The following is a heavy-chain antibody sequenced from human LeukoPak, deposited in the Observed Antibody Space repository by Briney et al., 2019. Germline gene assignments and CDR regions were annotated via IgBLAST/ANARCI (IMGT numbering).Heavy chain of an antibody. J-gene: IGHJ4*02. Sequence: GGSLRLSCAASGFTFSTRAMSWVRQAPARGLEWVSSITGGGDTFYADSVGGRCTLSRDDSRNTVYLQLNNLSVDDTAVYYCAKANWVSNADAVWWGQGTLVTVSS. CDR1: GFTFSTRA. CDR2: ITGGGDT. V-gene: IGHV3-23*01. CDR3: AKANWVSNADAVW. D-gene: IGHD2-2*01.